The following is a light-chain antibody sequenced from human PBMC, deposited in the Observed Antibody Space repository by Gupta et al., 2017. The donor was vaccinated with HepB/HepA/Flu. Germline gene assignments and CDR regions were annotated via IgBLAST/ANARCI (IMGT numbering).Light chain of an antibody. CDR3: MQALQIIT. Sequence: DIVMTESPLSLPVTPGEPASISCRSSQGLLHSNGYNYLDWYLQKPGQSPQLLIYLGANRASGVPDRFSGSGSGTDFTLKISRVEAEDVGVYYCMQALQIITFGQGTRLEIK. CDR1: QGLLHSNGYNY. CDR2: LGA. J-gene: IGKJ5*01. V-gene: IGKV2-28*01.